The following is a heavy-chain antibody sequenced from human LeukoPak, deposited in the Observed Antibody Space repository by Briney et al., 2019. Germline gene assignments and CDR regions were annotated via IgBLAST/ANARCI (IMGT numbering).Heavy chain of an antibody. CDR2: IYYSGST. D-gene: IGHD1-26*01. CDR1: GGSVSSGSYY. Sequence: SETLSLTCTVSGGSVSSGSYYWGWIRQPPGRGLGWIGYIYYSGSTNYNPSLKSRVTISVDTSKNQFSLKLSSVTAADTAVYYCARGDSGSYYYDYWGQGTLVTVSS. V-gene: IGHV4-61*01. J-gene: IGHJ4*02. CDR3: ARGDSGSYYYDY.